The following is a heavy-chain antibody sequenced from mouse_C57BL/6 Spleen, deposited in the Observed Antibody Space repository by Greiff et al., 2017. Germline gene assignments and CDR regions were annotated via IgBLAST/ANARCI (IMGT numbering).Heavy chain of an antibody. CDR3: ARPYYSNYEVAY. V-gene: IGHV1-66*01. CDR1: GYSFTSYY. D-gene: IGHD2-5*01. Sequence: QVQLQQSGPELVKPGASVKISCKASGYSFTSYYIHWVKQRPGQGLEWIGWIYPGSGNTKYNEKFKGKATLTADTSSSTAYMQLSSLTSEDSAVYYCARPYYSNYEVAYWGQGTLVTVSA. J-gene: IGHJ3*01. CDR2: IYPGSGNT.